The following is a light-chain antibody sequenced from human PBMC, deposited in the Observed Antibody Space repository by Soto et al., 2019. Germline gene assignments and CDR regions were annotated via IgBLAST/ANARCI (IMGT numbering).Light chain of an antibody. CDR3: QQYGSSPVT. CDR2: GAS. CDR1: QTVRNNY. Sequence: VLTQSPGTLSLSPGERATLSCRASQTVRNNYLAWYQQKPGQAPRLLIYGASNRATGIPDRFSGSGSGTDFTLTISRLEPEDFAVYYCQQYGSSPVTFGQGTKVDIK. V-gene: IGKV3-20*01. J-gene: IGKJ1*01.